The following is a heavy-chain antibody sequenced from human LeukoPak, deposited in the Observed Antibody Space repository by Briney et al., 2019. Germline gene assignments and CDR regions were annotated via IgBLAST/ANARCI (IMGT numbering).Heavy chain of an antibody. CDR2: ISLPGRT. CDR1: GRSIRTTNW. D-gene: IGHD1-26*01. V-gene: IGHV4-4*02. Sequence: KPSGTLSLTFGVSGRSIRTTNWWSWARKPPGQGLEWVGEISLPGRTNYNPSLSGRVTMSLDESSNQLSLNLSSVAAADTAIYYCSREGGAFCPFGYWGQGTLVIVPS. J-gene: IGHJ4*02. CDR3: SREGGAFCPFGY.